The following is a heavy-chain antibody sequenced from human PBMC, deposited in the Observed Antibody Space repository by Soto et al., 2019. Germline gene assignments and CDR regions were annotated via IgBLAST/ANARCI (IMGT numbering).Heavy chain of an antibody. CDR3: AKDPYSGVLVPVAIGFDP. CDR2: ISGSGGSA. D-gene: IGHD2-2*01. CDR1: GLTFSNYA. V-gene: IGHV3-23*01. Sequence: GGSLRLSCAASGLTFSNYAMTWVRQGPGKGLEWVSAISGSGGSAYYADSVKGRFTISRDNSKNTLYLQMNSLRADDSGVYYCAKDPYSGVLVPVAIGFDPWGPGTLVTVSS. J-gene: IGHJ5*02.